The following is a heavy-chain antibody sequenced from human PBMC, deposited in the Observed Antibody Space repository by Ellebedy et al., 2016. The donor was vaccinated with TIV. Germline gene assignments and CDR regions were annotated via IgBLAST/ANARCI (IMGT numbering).Heavy chain of an antibody. D-gene: IGHD4-11*01. V-gene: IGHV3-74*01. CDR2: INSDGSST. Sequence: GGSLRLSCAASGFTFSSYWMHWVRQAPGKGLVGVSRINSDGSSTRYADSVKGRFTIFRDNAKNTLYLQMNSLRAEDTAVYYCASSLPGGYSNYYYYYGMDVWGQGTTVTVSS. J-gene: IGHJ6*02. CDR3: ASSLPGGYSNYYYYYGMDV. CDR1: GFTFSSYW.